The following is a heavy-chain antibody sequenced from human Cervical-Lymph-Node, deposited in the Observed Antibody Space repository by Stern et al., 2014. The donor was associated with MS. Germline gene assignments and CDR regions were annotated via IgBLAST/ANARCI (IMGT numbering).Heavy chain of an antibody. CDR3: AHRPRPWNYVDWFDP. J-gene: IGHJ5*02. CDR1: GFSLSPSGEG. Sequence: ESGPTLAKPTQTLTLTCTFSGFSLSPSGEGVAWIRQPPGKALEWLALLYWDYYKRYSPSLKSKLTITTDTSQKQVVLLMTNMDPVDTATYYCAHRPRPWNYVDWFDPWGQGTLVPVSA. V-gene: IGHV2-5*02. D-gene: IGHD1-7*01. CDR2: LYWDYYK.